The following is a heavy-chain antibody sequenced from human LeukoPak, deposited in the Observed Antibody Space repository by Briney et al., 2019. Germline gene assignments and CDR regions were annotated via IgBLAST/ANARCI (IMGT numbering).Heavy chain of an antibody. J-gene: IGHJ4*02. Sequence: GGSLRLSCAASGFTVSSNYMSWVRQAPGKGLEWVSVIYSGGSTYYADSVKGRFTISRDNSKNTLYLQMNSLRAEDTAVYYCARAVEAGGYSYGRGVTNFDYWGQGTLVTVSS. CDR3: ARAVEAGGYSYGRGVTNFDY. V-gene: IGHV3-66*01. CDR1: GFTVSSNY. D-gene: IGHD5-18*01. CDR2: IYSGGST.